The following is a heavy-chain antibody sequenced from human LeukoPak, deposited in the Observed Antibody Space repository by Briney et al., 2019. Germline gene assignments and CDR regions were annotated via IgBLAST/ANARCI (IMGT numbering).Heavy chain of an antibody. Sequence: GGSLRLSCAASGFTFSSYGMHWVRQAPGKGLEWVAVISYDGSNKYYADSVKGRFTISRDNSKNTLYLQVNSLRAEDTAVYYCARDDHLGSRIADYWGQGTLVTVSS. V-gene: IGHV3-30*03. CDR2: ISYDGSNK. D-gene: IGHD2-21*01. CDR1: GFTFSSYG. J-gene: IGHJ4*02. CDR3: ARDDHLGSRIADY.